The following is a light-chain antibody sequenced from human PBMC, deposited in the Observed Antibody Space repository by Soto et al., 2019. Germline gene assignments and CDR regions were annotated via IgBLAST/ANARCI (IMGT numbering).Light chain of an antibody. CDR3: LSHSGSSTV. CDR1: SRDVGASDY. J-gene: IGLJ1*01. Sequence: QSALTQPPSASGSPGQSVAIYCTGTSRDVGASDYVSWYQQHSGKAPKLLLYEVNKRPSGVPDRFSGSKSGNTASLTVSALQADDEADYYCLSHSGSSTVLGTGTKLTVL. V-gene: IGLV2-8*01. CDR2: EVN.